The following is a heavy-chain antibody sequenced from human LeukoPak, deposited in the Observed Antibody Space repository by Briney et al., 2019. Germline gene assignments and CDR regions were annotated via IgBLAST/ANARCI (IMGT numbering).Heavy chain of an antibody. CDR3: ARVTGDWNYGWSNWFDP. J-gene: IGHJ5*02. D-gene: IGHD1-7*01. Sequence: GGSLRLSCAASGFTFSSYWMHWVRQAPGKGLVWVSRINSDGSSTSYADSVKGRFTISRDNAKNTLHLQMNSLRAEDTAVYYCARVTGDWNYGWSNWFDPWGQGTLVTVSS. CDR2: INSDGSST. V-gene: IGHV3-74*01. CDR1: GFTFSSYW.